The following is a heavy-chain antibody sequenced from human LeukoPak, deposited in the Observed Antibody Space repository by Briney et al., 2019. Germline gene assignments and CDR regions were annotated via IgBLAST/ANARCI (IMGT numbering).Heavy chain of an antibody. CDR2: IKPHTGDT. J-gene: IGHJ2*01. V-gene: IGHV1-2*02. CDR1: GYTFTGFY. CDR3: ARGKVGVDWYFDF. D-gene: IGHD2-15*01. Sequence: ASVRVSCKTTGYTFTGFYLHWVRQAPGQGLEWMGWIKPHTGDTKYAQRFQGRVTMTRDTSISTAYMELNNLRSDDTAVYYCARGKVGVDWYFDFWGRGTLVPVPS.